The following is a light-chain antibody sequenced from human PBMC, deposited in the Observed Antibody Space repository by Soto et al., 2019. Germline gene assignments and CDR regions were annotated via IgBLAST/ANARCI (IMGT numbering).Light chain of an antibody. Sequence: EIVMTQSPATLSVSPGERATLSCRASQSVYNNLAGYQQKPGQTPRLLIYGASTRAATIQARFSGSGSRTESALTISSLQSEDFAVYYCQRYNSWRLTFGGGTKVEI. CDR2: GAS. J-gene: IGKJ4*01. V-gene: IGKV3-15*01. CDR1: QSVYNN. CDR3: QRYNSWRLT.